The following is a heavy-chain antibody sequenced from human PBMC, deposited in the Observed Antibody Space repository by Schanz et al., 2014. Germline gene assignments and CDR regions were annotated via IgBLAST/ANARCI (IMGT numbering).Heavy chain of an antibody. Sequence: QVQLVESGGGLVKPGGSLRLSCAASGFTFRDYYMSWIRQAPGKGLEWVAVISYDGSNKYYADSVKGRFTISRDNSKNTLYLQMNTLRAEDTAVYYCAIIGVMVAVAGTRADYWGQGTLVTVSS. CDR1: GFTFRDYY. CDR3: AIIGVMVAVAGTRADY. V-gene: IGHV3-30-3*01. CDR2: ISYDGSNK. J-gene: IGHJ4*02. D-gene: IGHD6-19*01.